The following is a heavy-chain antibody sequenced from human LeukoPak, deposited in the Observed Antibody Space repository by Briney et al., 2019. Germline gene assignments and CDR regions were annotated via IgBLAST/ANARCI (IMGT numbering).Heavy chain of an antibody. V-gene: IGHV3-23*01. CDR3: ARARWFGELLPNYYFDY. J-gene: IGHJ4*02. CDR1: GFTFSSYA. CDR2: ISGSGGST. Sequence: GGSLRLSCAASGFTFSSYAMSWVRQAPGKGLEWVSAISGSGGSTYYADSVKGRFTISRDNSKNTPYLQMNSLRAEDTAVYYCARARWFGELLPNYYFDYWGQGTLVTVSS. D-gene: IGHD3-10*01.